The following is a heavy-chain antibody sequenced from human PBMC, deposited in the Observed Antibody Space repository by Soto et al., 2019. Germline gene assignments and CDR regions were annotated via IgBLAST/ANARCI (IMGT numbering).Heavy chain of an antibody. Sequence: TLSLTCTVSGGSITRGGYYWSWIRQHPGKGLEWIGYIYYSGFTYYSPSLKSRVTISVDTSKNQFSLKLSSVTAADTAVYYCARSAFPWGQGTLVTVSS. CDR1: GGSITRGGYY. CDR2: IYYSGFT. V-gene: IGHV4-31*03. J-gene: IGHJ5*02. CDR3: ARSAFP.